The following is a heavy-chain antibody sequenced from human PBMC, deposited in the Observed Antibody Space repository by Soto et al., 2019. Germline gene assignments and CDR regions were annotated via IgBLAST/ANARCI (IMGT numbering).Heavy chain of an antibody. V-gene: IGHV1-69*13. J-gene: IGHJ6*02. Sequence: SVKVSCKASGGTFSSYAISWVRQAPGQGLEWMGGIIPIFGTANYAQKFQGRVKITADESTSTAYMELSSLRSEDTAVYYCASDLTLVGATVTYYYYGMDVWGQGTTVTVSS. D-gene: IGHD1-26*01. CDR1: GGTFSSYA. CDR3: ASDLTLVGATVTYYYYGMDV. CDR2: IIPIFGTA.